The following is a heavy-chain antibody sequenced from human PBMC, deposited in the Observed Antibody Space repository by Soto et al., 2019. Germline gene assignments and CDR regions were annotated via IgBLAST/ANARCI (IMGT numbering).Heavy chain of an antibody. J-gene: IGHJ4*02. D-gene: IGHD4-17*01. CDR3: ARPANTVADHFDL. V-gene: IGHV5-51*01. CDR1: GYTFTIYW. CDR2: IYPSDSDT. Sequence: GESLKLSCQVSGYTFTIYWIGWVRQMPGKGLEWMGIIYPSDSDTRYSPSFQGQVTISADQSINTAYLQWDSLKASDTAIYYCARPANTVADHFDLWGQGTPVTVSS.